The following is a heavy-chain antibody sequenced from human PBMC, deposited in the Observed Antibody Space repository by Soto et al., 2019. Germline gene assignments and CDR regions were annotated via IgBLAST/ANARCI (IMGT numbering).Heavy chain of an antibody. CDR3: ARARREQWEPRYYYYGMDV. Sequence: SETLSLTCAVSGGSISSSNWWSWVRQPPGKGLEWIGEIYHSGSTNYNPSLKSRVTISVDKSKNQFSLKLSSVTAADTAVYHCARARREQWEPRYYYYGMDVWGQGTTVT. D-gene: IGHD1-26*01. V-gene: IGHV4-4*02. CDR1: GGSISSSNW. J-gene: IGHJ6*02. CDR2: IYHSGST.